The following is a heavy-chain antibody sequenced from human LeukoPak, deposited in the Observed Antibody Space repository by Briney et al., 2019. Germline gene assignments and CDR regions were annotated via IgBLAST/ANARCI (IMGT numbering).Heavy chain of an antibody. Sequence: PSETLSLTCAVYGGSFSGFYWSWIRQPPGKGLEWIGEINHSGSANYNPSLKSRVTISVDTSKNQFSLKLSSVTAADTAVYYCARWGEGYCSGGSCYFGSRAFDIWGQGTMVTVSS. V-gene: IGHV4-34*01. J-gene: IGHJ3*02. D-gene: IGHD2-15*01. CDR2: INHSGSA. CDR1: GGSFSGFY. CDR3: ARWGEGYCSGGSCYFGSRAFDI.